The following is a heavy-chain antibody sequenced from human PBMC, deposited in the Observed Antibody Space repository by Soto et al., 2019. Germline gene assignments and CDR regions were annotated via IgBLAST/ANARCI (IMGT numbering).Heavy chain of an antibody. V-gene: IGHV3-53*01. CDR3: ARGTNGVTAPII. D-gene: IGHD1-1*01. Sequence: GGSLRLSCAASGFTVSSNYMSWVRQAPGKGLEWVSVIYTGGYTYYIDSVKGRFTISRDNSKNTLYLQMNSLRAEDTAMYYCARGTNGVTAPIIWGQGTMVTVSS. J-gene: IGHJ3*02. CDR2: IYTGGYT. CDR1: GFTVSSNY.